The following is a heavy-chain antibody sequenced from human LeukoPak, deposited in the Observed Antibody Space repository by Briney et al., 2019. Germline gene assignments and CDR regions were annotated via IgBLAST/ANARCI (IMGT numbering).Heavy chain of an antibody. D-gene: IGHD3-22*01. J-gene: IGHJ4*02. CDR2: IIPIFGTA. V-gene: IGHV1-69*13. CDR3: ASESSDSSGIYFDY. Sequence: PSVQVSCQASGGTFSSYAISWVRQAPGQGLEWMGGIIPIFGTANYAQKFQGGVTITADESTSTAYMELSSLRSEDTAVYYCASESSDSSGIYFDYWGQGTLVTVSS. CDR1: GGTFSSYA.